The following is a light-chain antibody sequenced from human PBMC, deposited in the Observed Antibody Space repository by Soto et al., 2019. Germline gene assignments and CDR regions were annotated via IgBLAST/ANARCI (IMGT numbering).Light chain of an antibody. CDR3: QQADSLPRT. CDR1: QDINSR. V-gene: IGKV1-12*01. Sequence: DIQMTQSPSSVSASVGDRVTITCRASQDINSRLAWYQQKPGKAPKLLIYFAFNLESGVPSRFIGSGSGTDFTLTITSLQPEDFATYYCQQADSLPRTFCGGTKVEIQ. J-gene: IGKJ4*01. CDR2: FAF.